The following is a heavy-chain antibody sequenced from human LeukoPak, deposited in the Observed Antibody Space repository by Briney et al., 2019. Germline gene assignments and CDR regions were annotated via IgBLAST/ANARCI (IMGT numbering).Heavy chain of an antibody. V-gene: IGHV5-51*01. CDR3: ARRSSGGSYWD. CDR1: GYSFTSYW. J-gene: IGHJ4*02. Sequence: GESLKVSCKGSGYSFTSYWIAWVRQMPGKGLEWMAIIYPGDSETRYSPSFQGQVTISADKSITTAYLQWSSLKASDTAMYYCARRSSGGSYWDWGQGTLVTVSS. D-gene: IGHD1-26*01. CDR2: IYPGDSET.